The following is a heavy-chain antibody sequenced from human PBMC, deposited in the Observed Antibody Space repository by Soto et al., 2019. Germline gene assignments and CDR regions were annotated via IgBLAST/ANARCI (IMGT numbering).Heavy chain of an antibody. D-gene: IGHD3-9*01. CDR1: GGTFSSYT. V-gene: IGHV1-69*02. Sequence: GASVKVSCKASGGTFSSYTISWVRQAPGQGLEWMGRIIPILGIANYAQKFQGRVTITADKSTSTAYMELSSLRSEDTAVYYCARAGAPYDILTGYYFDAFDIWGQGTMVTVSS. J-gene: IGHJ3*02. CDR2: IIPILGIA. CDR3: ARAGAPYDILTGYYFDAFDI.